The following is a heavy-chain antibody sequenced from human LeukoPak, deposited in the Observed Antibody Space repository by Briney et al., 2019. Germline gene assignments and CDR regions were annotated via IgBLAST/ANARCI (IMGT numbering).Heavy chain of an antibody. J-gene: IGHJ4*02. CDR1: GFTFSSYS. CDR2: ISSSSSYI. CDR3: ARDDRSAERLYYFDY. V-gene: IGHV3-21*01. D-gene: IGHD3-3*01. Sequence: GGSLRLSCAASGFTFSSYSMNWVRQAPGKGLEWVSSISSSSSYIYYADSVKGRFTISRDNAKNSLYLQMNSLRAEDTAVYYCARDDRSAERLYYFDYWGQGTLVTVSS.